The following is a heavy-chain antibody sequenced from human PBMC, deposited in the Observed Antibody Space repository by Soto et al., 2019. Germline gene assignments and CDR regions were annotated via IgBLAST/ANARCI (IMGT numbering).Heavy chain of an antibody. Sequence: SVKVSCKASGGTFSSYAISWVRQAPGQGLEWMGGIIPIFGTANYAQKFQGRVTITADESTSTAYMELSSLRSEDTAVDYCARDRLAVAGNNWFDPWGQGTLVTVSS. CDR2: IIPIFGTA. D-gene: IGHD6-19*01. J-gene: IGHJ5*02. CDR1: GGTFSSYA. V-gene: IGHV1-69*13. CDR3: ARDRLAVAGNNWFDP.